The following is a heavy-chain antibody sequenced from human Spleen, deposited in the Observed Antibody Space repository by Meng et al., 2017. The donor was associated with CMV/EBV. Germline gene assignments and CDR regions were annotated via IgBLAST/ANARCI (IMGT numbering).Heavy chain of an antibody. CDR1: GYTFTGYY. CDR3: ARGLYYDFWSGTHWFDP. J-gene: IGHJ5*02. Sequence: ASVKVSCKASGYTFTGYYIHWVRQAPGQRLEWMGWINPNRGGTNYAQKFQGRVTMTRDTSISTAYMELSRLRSDDTAVYYCARGLYYDFWSGTHWFDPWGQGTLVTVSS. CDR2: INPNRGGT. D-gene: IGHD3-3*01. V-gene: IGHV1-2*02.